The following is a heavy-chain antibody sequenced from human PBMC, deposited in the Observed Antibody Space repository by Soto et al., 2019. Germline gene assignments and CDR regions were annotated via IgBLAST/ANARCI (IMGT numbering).Heavy chain of an antibody. J-gene: IGHJ4*02. CDR3: ARATGSNHPFDY. V-gene: IGHV3-74*01. D-gene: IGHD2-2*01. CDR2: ISTDGSST. CDR1: GFTFSTYW. Sequence: EVQLVESGGGLVQPGGSLRLSCAATGFTFSTYWMHWVSKGPGKGLVWVSRISTDGSSTTYADSVKGRFTISRDNAKNTLYLQMNSLSAEDTAVYYCARATGSNHPFDYWGQGSLVTVSS.